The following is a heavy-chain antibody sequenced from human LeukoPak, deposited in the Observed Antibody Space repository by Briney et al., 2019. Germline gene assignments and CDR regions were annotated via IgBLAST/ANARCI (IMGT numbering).Heavy chain of an antibody. V-gene: IGHV3-7*01. CDR1: GFTFSSYW. CDR2: IKQDGNEK. D-gene: IGHD1-1*01. CDR3: ARDRSQLERLVNAFDI. J-gene: IGHJ3*02. Sequence: RTGGSLRLSCAASGFTFSSYWMSWVRQAPGKGLEWVANIKQDGNEKNYVDSVKGRFTISRDNAKNSLYLQMNSLRAEDTAVYYCARDRSQLERLVNAFDIWGQGTMVTVSS.